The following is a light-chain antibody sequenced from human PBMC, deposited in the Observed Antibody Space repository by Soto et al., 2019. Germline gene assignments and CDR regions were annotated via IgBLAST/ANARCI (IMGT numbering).Light chain of an antibody. CDR3: GTWDSSLNGVV. CDR2: DNN. V-gene: IGLV1-51*01. CDR1: ISNIENNY. Sequence: QSVLTQPPSVSAAPGQKVTISCSGSISNIENNYVSWYQQLPGTAPKLLIYDNNKRPSEIPDRFSGSKSGTSATLGITGLQTGDEADYHCGTWDSSLNGVVFGGGTKLTVL. J-gene: IGLJ2*01.